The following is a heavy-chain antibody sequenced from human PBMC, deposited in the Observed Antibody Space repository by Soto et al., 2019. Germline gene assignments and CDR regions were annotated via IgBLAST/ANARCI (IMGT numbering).Heavy chain of an antibody. Sequence: QVQLQESGPGLVKPSETLSLTCTVSGGSISSYYWSWIRQPPGKGLEWIGYIYYSGSTNYNPSLKSRVTISVDTSKNQFSLKLSSVTAADTAVYYCAREQADYYGSGSVYFDYWGQGTLVTVSS. J-gene: IGHJ4*02. CDR1: GGSISSYY. CDR3: AREQADYYGSGSVYFDY. V-gene: IGHV4-59*01. D-gene: IGHD3-10*01. CDR2: IYYSGST.